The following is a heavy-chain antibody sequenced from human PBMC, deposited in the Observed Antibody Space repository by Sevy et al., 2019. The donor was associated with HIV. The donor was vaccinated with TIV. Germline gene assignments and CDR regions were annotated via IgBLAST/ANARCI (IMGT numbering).Heavy chain of an antibody. D-gene: IGHD6-13*01. CDR1: GGSVTSGDYY. J-gene: IGHJ4*02. CDR3: ARDRIAAAGGDFDY. V-gene: IGHV4-61*08. CDR2: VSYIGST. Sequence: SETLSLTCAVSGGSVTSGDYYWSWIRQPPGKGLEWIGYVSYIGSTNYSPSLKSRLTISVDTSRNQFSLKLNSVTAADTAVYYCARDRIAAAGGDFDYWGQGILVTVSS.